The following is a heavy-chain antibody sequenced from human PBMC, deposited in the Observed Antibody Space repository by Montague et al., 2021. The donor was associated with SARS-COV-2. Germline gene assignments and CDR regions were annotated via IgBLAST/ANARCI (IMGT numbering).Heavy chain of an antibody. V-gene: IGHV4-34*01. CDR3: ARAQPAAVTFYGIWNGQRDCYYYMDD. CDR1: GGSFSGHY. CDR2: INHSGSP. Sequence: SETLSLTCAVYGGSFSGHYWSWIRHPPGKGLEWIGEINHSGSPKYNPTLKSRVILFVDTSKNQFSLKLSSVTATDTAVYYCARAQPAAVTFYGIWNGQRDCYYYMDDWAKGTMVTVSS. J-gene: IGHJ6*03. D-gene: IGHD3-3*01.